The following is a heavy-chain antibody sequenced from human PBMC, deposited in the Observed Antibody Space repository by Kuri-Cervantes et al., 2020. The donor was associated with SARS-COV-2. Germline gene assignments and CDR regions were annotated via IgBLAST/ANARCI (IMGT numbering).Heavy chain of an antibody. D-gene: IGHD4-17*01. Sequence: GGSLRLSCAASGFTFSSYAMSWVRQAPGKGLEWVSVICSGGSSTYYADSVKGRFTISRDNSKNTLYLQMNSLRAEDTAVYYCARAPVPAYGDLPSDYWGQGTLVTVSS. J-gene: IGHJ4*02. V-gene: IGHV3-23*03. CDR3: ARAPVPAYGDLPSDY. CDR1: GFTFSSYA. CDR2: ICSGGSST.